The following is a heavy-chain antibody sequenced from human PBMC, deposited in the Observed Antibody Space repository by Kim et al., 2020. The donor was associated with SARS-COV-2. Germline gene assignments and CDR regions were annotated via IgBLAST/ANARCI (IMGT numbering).Heavy chain of an antibody. D-gene: IGHD6-13*01. J-gene: IGHJ5*02. V-gene: IGHV4-31*03. CDR2: IYYSGST. Sequence: SETLSLTCTVSGGSISSGGYYWSWIRQHPGKGLEWIGYIYYSGSTYYNPSLKSRVTISVDTSKNQFSLKLSSVTAADTAVYYCARVGYSSSWHHWNWFDPWGQGTLVTVSS. CDR3: ARVGYSSSWHHWNWFDP. CDR1: GGSISSGGYY.